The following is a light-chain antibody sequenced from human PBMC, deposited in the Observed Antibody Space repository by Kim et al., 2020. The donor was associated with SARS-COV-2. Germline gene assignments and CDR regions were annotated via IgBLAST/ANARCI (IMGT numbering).Light chain of an antibody. V-gene: IGKV1-39*01. J-gene: IGKJ2*01. CDR3: QQTYSAPYT. CDR2: AAS. CDR1: QSISNY. Sequence: SASVGDRVTITCRASQSISNYLNWYQQKPGKAPKLLIYAASSLQSGVPSRFSGSGSGTDFTLTISSLQPEDFANLYCQQTYSAPYTFGQGTKLEI.